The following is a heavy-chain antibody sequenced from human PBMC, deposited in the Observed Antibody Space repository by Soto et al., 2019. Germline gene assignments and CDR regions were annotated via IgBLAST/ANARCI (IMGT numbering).Heavy chain of an antibody. J-gene: IGHJ4*02. CDR2: ISYDGSNK. D-gene: IGHD2-21*01. CDR1: GFTFSSYA. Sequence: GGSLRLSCAASGFTFSSYAMHWVRQAPGKGLEWVAVISYDGSNKYYADSVKGRFTISRDNSKNTLYLQMNSLRAEDTAVYYCAKGDPSDYWGQGTLVTVSS. CDR3: AKGDPSDY. V-gene: IGHV3-30-3*01.